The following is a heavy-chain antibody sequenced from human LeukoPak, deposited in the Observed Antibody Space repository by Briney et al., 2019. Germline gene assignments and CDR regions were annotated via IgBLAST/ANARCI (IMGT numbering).Heavy chain of an antibody. CDR1: GYTLTELP. D-gene: IGHD6-13*01. CDR3: ATWYSSSWSPFDY. V-gene: IGHV1-24*01. Sequence: EASVKVSCKVSGYTLTELPMHWARQAPGKGLEWMGGFDPEDGETIYAQKFQGRVTMTEDTSTDTAYMELSSLRSEDTAVYYCATWYSSSWSPFDYWGQGTLVTVSS. CDR2: FDPEDGET. J-gene: IGHJ4*02.